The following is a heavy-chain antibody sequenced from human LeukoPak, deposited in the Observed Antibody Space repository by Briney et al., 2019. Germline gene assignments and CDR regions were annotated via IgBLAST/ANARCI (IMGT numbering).Heavy chain of an antibody. CDR2: IYHSGST. Sequence: SETLPLTCAVSGGSISSSNWWTWVRQPPGKGLEWIGEIYHSGSTTYNPSLKSRVTISVDKSKNQFSLKLSSVTAADTAVYYCARWGSSSGRYYFDSWGQGTLVIVSS. V-gene: IGHV4-4*02. CDR3: ARWGSSSGRYYFDS. J-gene: IGHJ4*02. CDR1: GGSISSSNW. D-gene: IGHD3-16*01.